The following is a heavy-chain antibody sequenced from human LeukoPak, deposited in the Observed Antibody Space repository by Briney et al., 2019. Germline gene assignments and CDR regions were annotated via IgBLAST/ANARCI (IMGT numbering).Heavy chain of an antibody. D-gene: IGHD1-26*01. Sequence: GGSLRLSCAASGSTFSRYSIHWVRQAPGKGLEWVSSISSTSSYIHYAGSVRGRFTSSRDNAKNLVHLQMNSLRAGDTAVYYCARIGPEWELPRTEYFQHWGQGSLVSVSS. J-gene: IGHJ1*01. CDR3: ARIGPEWELPRTEYFQH. V-gene: IGHV3-21*01. CDR2: ISSTSSYI. CDR1: GSTFSRYS.